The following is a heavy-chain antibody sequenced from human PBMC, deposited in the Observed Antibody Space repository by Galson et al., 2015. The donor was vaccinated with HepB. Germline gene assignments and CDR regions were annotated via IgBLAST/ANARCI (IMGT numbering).Heavy chain of an antibody. D-gene: IGHD4-17*01. V-gene: IGHV3-33*01. CDR3: ARDRDYGDYWYFDL. Sequence: SLRLSCAASGFTFSSYGMHWVRQAPGKGLEWVAVIWYDGSNKYYADSVKGRFTISRDNSKNTLYLQMNSLRAEDTAVYYCARDRDYGDYWYFDLWGRGTLVTVSS. J-gene: IGHJ2*01. CDR2: IWYDGSNK. CDR1: GFTFSSYG.